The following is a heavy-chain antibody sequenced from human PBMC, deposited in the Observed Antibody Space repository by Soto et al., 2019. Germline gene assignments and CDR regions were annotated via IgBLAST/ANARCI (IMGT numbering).Heavy chain of an antibody. Sequence: QVQLQESGPGLVKPSQTLSLTCTVSGGSISSGGYYWSWIRQHPGKGLEWIGYIYYSGSTYYNPSLKSRVTISVDTSKNQFSLKLSSVTAADTAVYYCARDRGYSYGRRTRPDYYYGMDVWGQGTTVTVSS. D-gene: IGHD5-18*01. V-gene: IGHV4-31*03. CDR2: IYYSGST. CDR3: ARDRGYSYGRRTRPDYYYGMDV. CDR1: GGSISSGGYY. J-gene: IGHJ6*02.